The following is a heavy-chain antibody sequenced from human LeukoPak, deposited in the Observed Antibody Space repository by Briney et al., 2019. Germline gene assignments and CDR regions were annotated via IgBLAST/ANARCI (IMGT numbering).Heavy chain of an antibody. D-gene: IGHD6-13*01. V-gene: IGHV1-18*01. CDR2: ISAYNGNT. CDR3: ARGRKSRIAAAGTGLYYFDY. J-gene: IGHJ4*02. Sequence: ASVKVSCKASGYTFTSYGISWVRQAPGQGLEWMGWISAYNGNTNYAQKLQGRVTMTTDTSTSTAYMELRRLRSDDTAVYYCARGRKSRIAAAGTGLYYFDYWGQGTLVTVSS. CDR1: GYTFTSYG.